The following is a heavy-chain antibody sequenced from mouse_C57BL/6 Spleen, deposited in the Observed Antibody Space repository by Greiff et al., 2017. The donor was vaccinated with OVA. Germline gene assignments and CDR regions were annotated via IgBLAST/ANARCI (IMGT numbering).Heavy chain of an antibody. D-gene: IGHD3-3*01. CDR3: TGGGDLYYFDY. Sequence: EVNLVESGGGLVQPGGSMKLSCVASGFTFSNYWMNWVRQSPEKGLEWVAQIRLKSDNYATHYAESVKGRFTISRDDSKSSVYLQMNNLRAEDTGIYYCTGGGDLYYFDYWGQGTTLTVSS. CDR1: GFTFSNYW. J-gene: IGHJ2*01. V-gene: IGHV6-3*01. CDR2: IRLKSDNYAT.